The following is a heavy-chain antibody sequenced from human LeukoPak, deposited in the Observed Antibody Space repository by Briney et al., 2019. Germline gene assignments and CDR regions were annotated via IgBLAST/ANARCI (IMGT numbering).Heavy chain of an antibody. CDR1: GFTFSSYA. Sequence: PGGSLRLSCAASGFTFSSYAMSWVRQAPGKGLEWVSAISGSGGSTYYADSVKGRFTISRDNAKNTLFLHMNSLRAEDTAVYYCNVRWGPNSDYWGQGTLVTVSS. D-gene: IGHD7-27*01. J-gene: IGHJ4*02. V-gene: IGHV3-23*01. CDR3: NVRWGPNSDY. CDR2: ISGSGGST.